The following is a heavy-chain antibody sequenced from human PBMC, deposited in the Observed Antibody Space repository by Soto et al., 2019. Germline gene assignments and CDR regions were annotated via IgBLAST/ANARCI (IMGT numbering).Heavy chain of an antibody. Sequence: SETLSLTCTVSGGSISSYYWSWIRQPPGKGLEWIGYIYYGGSTNYNPSLKSRVTISVDTSKNQFSLKLSSVTAADTAVYYCARARKIAVAGIDYWGQGTLVTVSS. D-gene: IGHD6-19*01. J-gene: IGHJ4*02. CDR1: GGSISSYY. CDR3: ARARKIAVAGIDY. CDR2: IYYGGST. V-gene: IGHV4-59*01.